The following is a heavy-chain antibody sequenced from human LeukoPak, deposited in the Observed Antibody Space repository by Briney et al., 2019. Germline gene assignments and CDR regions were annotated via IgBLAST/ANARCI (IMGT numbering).Heavy chain of an antibody. CDR3: ARGRGYSYGH. D-gene: IGHD5-18*01. CDR1: GGSFSGYY. J-gene: IGHJ4*02. Sequence: SETLSLTCAVYGGSFSGYYWSWIPQPPGKGLEWSGEINHSGSTNYNPSLKSRVTISVDTSKNQFSLKLSSVTAADTAVYYCARGRGYSYGHWGQGTLVTVSS. CDR2: INHSGST. V-gene: IGHV4-34*01.